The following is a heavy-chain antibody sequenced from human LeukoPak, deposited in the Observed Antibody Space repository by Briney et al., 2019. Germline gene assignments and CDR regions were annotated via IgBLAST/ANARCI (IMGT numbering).Heavy chain of an antibody. D-gene: IGHD3-22*01. CDR3: AREHPYYDSSGYYPQPLRSAYYYYYMDV. CDR2: IYTSGST. V-gene: IGHV4-61*02. J-gene: IGHJ6*03. Sequence: PSETLSLTCTASGGSISSGSYYWSWIRQPAGKGLEWIGRIYTSGSTNYNPSLKSRVTISVDTSKNQFSLELSSVTAADTAVYYCAREHPYYDSSGYYPQPLRSAYYYYYMDVWGKGTTVTISS. CDR1: GGSISSGSYY.